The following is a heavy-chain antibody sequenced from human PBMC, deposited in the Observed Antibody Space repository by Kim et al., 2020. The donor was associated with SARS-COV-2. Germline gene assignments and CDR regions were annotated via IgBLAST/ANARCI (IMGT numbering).Heavy chain of an antibody. CDR3: VKGGGSIYRYFDY. V-gene: IGHV3-23*01. J-gene: IGHJ4*02. CDR2: VSSGPTST. Sequence: GGSLRLSCGASGFTFSDYAMSWARQAPGKGLQWVSTVSSGPTSTYYADSVKGRFTISRDNSKNTLYMQMNSLRAEDTALYYCVKGGGSIYRYFDYWGQGTLVTVSS. CDR1: GFTFSDYA.